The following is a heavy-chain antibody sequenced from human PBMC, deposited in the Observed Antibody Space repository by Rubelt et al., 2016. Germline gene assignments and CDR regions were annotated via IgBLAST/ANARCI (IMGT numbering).Heavy chain of an antibody. J-gene: IGHJ3*02. Sequence: QVQLQESGPGLVRPSQTLSLTCSVSGDSISGYYWSWVRQPPGKGLEWIGYIYYGESTNYNPSLKSRLTSSVDTSKREISLKLSSVTAADTDVDYCARRDCRSTSCLSHALNIWGQGTLVTVSS. D-gene: IGHD2-2*01. CDR1: GDSISGYY. V-gene: IGHV4-59*08. CDR3: ARRDCRSTSCLSHALNI. CDR2: IYYGEST.